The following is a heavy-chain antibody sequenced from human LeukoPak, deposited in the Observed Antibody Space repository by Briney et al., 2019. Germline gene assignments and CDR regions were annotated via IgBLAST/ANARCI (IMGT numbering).Heavy chain of an antibody. V-gene: IGHV3-74*01. CDR1: GFTFSSYW. CDR2: INNDGSST. J-gene: IGHJ4*02. CDR3: ARAGVGGSYYVDY. Sequence: GGTLRLSCAASGFTFSSYWMHWVRHVSGRGLVWVSRINNDGSSTTYADSVKGRFIISRDNAKNTLYVQMNSLRAEDTAVYYCARAGVGGSYYVDYWGQGTLVTVSS. D-gene: IGHD1-26*01.